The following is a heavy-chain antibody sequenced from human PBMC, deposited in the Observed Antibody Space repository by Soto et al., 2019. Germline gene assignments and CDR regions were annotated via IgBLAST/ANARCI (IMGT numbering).Heavy chain of an antibody. CDR1: GFTVSNNY. Sequence: EVQLVESGGGLIQPGGSLRLSCAVSGFTVSNNYMSWVRQAPGKGLEGVSVIYSGGYTAYGDSVKGRFTISRDNSKNQTIPQNKSPGAARPGVFLGATPPGGGGYWGQGTLVTVSS. D-gene: IGHD3-10*01. J-gene: IGHJ4*02. V-gene: IGHV3-53*01. CDR2: IYSGGYT. CDR3: ATPPGGGGY.